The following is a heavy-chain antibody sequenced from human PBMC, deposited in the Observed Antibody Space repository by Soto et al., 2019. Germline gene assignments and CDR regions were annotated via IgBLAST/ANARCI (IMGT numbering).Heavy chain of an antibody. D-gene: IGHD4-17*01. CDR1: GFTFGRHG. V-gene: IGHV3-33*01. CDR2: IGSDGRRD. CDR3: ARDGDDGDNGLDY. J-gene: IGHJ4*02. Sequence: QVQLVESGGGVVQPGGSLRLSCAASGFTFGRHGMHWVRQAPGKGLEWVAVIGSDGRRDSYADSVKGRFTISRDNGQNTLYLKMNSLRAEDTAVYYGARDGDDGDNGLDYWGQGTLVTVSS.